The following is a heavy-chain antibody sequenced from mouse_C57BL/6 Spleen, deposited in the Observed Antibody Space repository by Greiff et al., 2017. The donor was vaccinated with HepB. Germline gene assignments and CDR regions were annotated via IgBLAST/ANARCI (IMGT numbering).Heavy chain of an antibody. CDR2: ISSGGSYT. CDR1: GFTFSSYG. Sequence: EVQGVESGGDLVKPGGSLKLSCAASGFTFSSYGMSWVRQTPDKRLEWVATISSGGSYTYYPDSVKGRFTISRDNAKNTLYLQMSSLKSEDTAMYYCARGNLHWYFDVWGTGTTVTVSS. V-gene: IGHV5-6*01. CDR3: ARGNLHWYFDV. J-gene: IGHJ1*03.